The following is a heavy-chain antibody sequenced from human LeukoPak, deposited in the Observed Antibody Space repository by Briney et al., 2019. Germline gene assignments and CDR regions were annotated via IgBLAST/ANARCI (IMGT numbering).Heavy chain of an antibody. D-gene: IGHD7-27*01. J-gene: IGHJ4*02. V-gene: IGHV3-66*01. CDR3: AAGWGFLDY. Sequence: GGSLRLSCAASGITVSNNHMSWVRQALGKGLEWVSIVNSDGITYNADSVKGRFIISRDNSKNTVSLEMNRLRVEDTAIYYCAAGWGFLDYWGQGTLVTVSS. CDR1: GITVSNNH. CDR2: VNSDGIT.